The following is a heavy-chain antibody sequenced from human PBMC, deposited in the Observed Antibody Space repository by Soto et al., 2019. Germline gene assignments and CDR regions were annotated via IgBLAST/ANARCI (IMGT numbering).Heavy chain of an antibody. CDR1: GGTFSSYA. D-gene: IGHD3-10*01. J-gene: IGHJ4*02. V-gene: IGHV1-69*06. CDR3: ARDFSGPMDY. Sequence: VASVKVCSKASGGTFSSYAISCLRQAPGQGLEWMGGIIPIFGTANYAQKFQGRVTITADTSTSTVYMELSSLRSEDTAVYYCARDFSGPMDYWGRGTLVTVSS. CDR2: IIPIFGTA.